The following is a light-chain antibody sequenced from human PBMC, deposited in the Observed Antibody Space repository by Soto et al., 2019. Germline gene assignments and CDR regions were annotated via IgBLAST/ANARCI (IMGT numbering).Light chain of an antibody. J-gene: IGLJ2*01. V-gene: IGLV2-8*01. CDR2: ENN. Sequence: ALTQPPSASGSPGQSVTISCTGTSSDVGLYNYVSWYQQHPGKAPKLMIYENNKRPSGVPDRFSGSKSGNTASLTVSGLQAEDETDYYCSSYAGSNNFVVFGGGTKLTVL. CDR3: SSYAGSNNFVV. CDR1: SSDVGLYNY.